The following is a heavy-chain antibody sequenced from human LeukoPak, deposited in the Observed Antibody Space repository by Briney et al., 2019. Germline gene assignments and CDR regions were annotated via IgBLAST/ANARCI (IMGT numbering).Heavy chain of an antibody. CDR1: GGSISSYY. J-gene: IGHJ6*03. V-gene: IGHV4-59*08. CDR3: ARQVKQQLVLYYYYYYMDV. Sequence: SETLSLTCTVSGGSISSYYWSWIRQPPGKGLEWLGYIYYSGSTNYNPSLKSRVIISVVTSKNQFSLKLSSVTAADTAVYYCARQVKQQLVLYYYYYYMDVWGKGTTVTVSS. D-gene: IGHD6-13*01. CDR2: IYYSGST.